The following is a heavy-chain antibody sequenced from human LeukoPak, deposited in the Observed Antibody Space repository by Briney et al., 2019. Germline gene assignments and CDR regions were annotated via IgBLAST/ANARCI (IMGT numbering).Heavy chain of an antibody. CDR2: ISGSGGST. D-gene: IGHD1-26*01. Sequence: GGSLRLSCAVSGLTFNNYAMSWVRQAPGKGLEWVSGISGSGGSTYYTDSVKGRFTISRDNAKNTLYLQMNSLRAEDTAVYYCARMVGATGFDYWGQGTLVTVSS. CDR3: ARMVGATGFDY. J-gene: IGHJ4*02. CDR1: GLTFNNYA. V-gene: IGHV3-23*01.